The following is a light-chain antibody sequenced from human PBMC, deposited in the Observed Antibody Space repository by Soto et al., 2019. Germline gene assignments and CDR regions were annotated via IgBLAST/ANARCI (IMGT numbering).Light chain of an antibody. CDR1: HRINDW. V-gene: IGKV1-12*01. CDR3: QQANSFPLT. Sequence: DIQMTQSPSSVSASVGDRVTITCRASHRINDWLAWYQQKRGKAPELLIYSASSLQTGVPSRFSASGSGTDFTLTISSLQPEDFATYYCQQANSFPLTFGGGTKVEI. J-gene: IGKJ4*01. CDR2: SAS.